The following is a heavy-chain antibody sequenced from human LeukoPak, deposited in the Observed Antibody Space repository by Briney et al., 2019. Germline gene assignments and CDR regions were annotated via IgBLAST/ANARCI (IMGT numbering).Heavy chain of an antibody. V-gene: IGHV1-8*03. CDR1: GYTFTSYD. CDR3: AMRGGSYHGPYFQH. CDR2: MNPNSGNT. J-gene: IGHJ1*01. D-gene: IGHD1-26*01. Sequence: GASVKVSCKASGYTFTSYDINWVRQATGQGLEWMGWMNPNSGNTGYAQKFQGRVTITRNTSISTAYMELSSLRSEDTAVYYCAMRGGSYHGPYFQHWGQGTLVTVSS.